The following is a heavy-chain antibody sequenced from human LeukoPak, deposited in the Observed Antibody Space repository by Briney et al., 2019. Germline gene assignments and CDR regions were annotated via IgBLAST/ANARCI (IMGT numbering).Heavy chain of an antibody. CDR1: GFTFSTYW. CDR2: INTDGTTT. D-gene: IGHD1-1*01. J-gene: IGHJ4*02. V-gene: IGHV3-74*01. Sequence: PGGSLRLSCAASGFTFSTYWMHWVRQAPGKGLVWVSRINTDGTTTTYADSVKGRFTISRDNAKNTLHLQMNSLRVEDTAVYYCVSDHTGHDDCWGQGTLVTVSS. CDR3: VSDHTGHDDC.